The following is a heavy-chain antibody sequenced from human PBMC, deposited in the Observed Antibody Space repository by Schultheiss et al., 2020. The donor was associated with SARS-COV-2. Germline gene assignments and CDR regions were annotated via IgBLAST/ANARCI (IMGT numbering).Heavy chain of an antibody. CDR1: GFTFSSYG. CDR2: IWYDGSNK. V-gene: IGHV3-33*06. J-gene: IGHJ6*02. CDR3: AKTQRPNWNDASYYGMDV. Sequence: GGSLRLSCAASGFTFSSYGMHWVRQAPGKGLEWVAVIWYDGSNKYYADSVKGRFTISRDNSKNTLYLQMNSLRAEDTAVYYCAKTQRPNWNDASYYGMDVWGQGTTVTVSS. D-gene: IGHD1-20*01.